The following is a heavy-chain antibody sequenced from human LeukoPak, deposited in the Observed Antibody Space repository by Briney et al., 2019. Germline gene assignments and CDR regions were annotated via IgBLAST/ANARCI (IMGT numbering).Heavy chain of an antibody. D-gene: IGHD3-10*01. CDR3: ARAAGGYWRDFDY. Sequence: SQTLSLTCTDSGGSISSGGYYWSWIRQHPGKGLEWIGYIYYSGSTYYNPSLKSRVTISVDTSKNQFSLKPSSVTAADTAVCYCARAAGGYWRDFDYWGQGTLVTVSS. CDR1: GGSISSGGYY. J-gene: IGHJ4*02. CDR2: IYYSGST. V-gene: IGHV4-31*03.